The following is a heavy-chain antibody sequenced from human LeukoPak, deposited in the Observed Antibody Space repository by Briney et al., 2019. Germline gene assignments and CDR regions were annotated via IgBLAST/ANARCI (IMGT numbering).Heavy chain of an antibody. CDR1: GFTFSSHA. CDR3: VRESATLGRSGWLDY. J-gene: IGHJ4*02. CDR2: ISSSGSYI. Sequence: PGGSLRLSCEASGFTFSSHAMNWVRQAPGKGLEWVSSISSSGSYIYHADSVRGRFTISRDNARNSLYLQMGSLRAEDTALYYCVRESATLGRSGWLDYWGQGTLVTVSS. V-gene: IGHV3-21*01. D-gene: IGHD6-19*01.